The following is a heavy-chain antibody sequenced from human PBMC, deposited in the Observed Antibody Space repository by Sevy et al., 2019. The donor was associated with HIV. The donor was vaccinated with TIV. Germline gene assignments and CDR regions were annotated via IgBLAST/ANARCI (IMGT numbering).Heavy chain of an antibody. V-gene: IGHV3-21*01. Sequence: GGSLRLSCAASGFTFSSYSMHWVRQAPGKGLEWVSTINSISTNIYYANPVKGRFTITRDNAKNSLYLQMNSLRAEDTAVYYCARGPDYYDSSGYYYQWGQGTLVTVSS. D-gene: IGHD3-22*01. CDR2: INSISTNI. J-gene: IGHJ4*02. CDR1: GFTFSSYS. CDR3: ARGPDYYDSSGYYYQ.